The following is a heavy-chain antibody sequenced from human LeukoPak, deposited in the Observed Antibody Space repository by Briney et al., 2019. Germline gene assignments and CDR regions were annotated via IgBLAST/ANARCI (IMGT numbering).Heavy chain of an antibody. CDR1: GFTFSSYA. CDR3: ARVRVSSWYAHDY. CDR2: IKQDGSEK. D-gene: IGHD6-13*01. J-gene: IGHJ4*02. Sequence: SGGSLRLSCAASGFTFSSYAMSWVRQAPGKGLEWVANIKQDGSEKYYVDSVKGRFTISRDNAKNSLYLQMNSLRAEDTAVYYCARVRVSSWYAHDYWGQGTLVTVSS. V-gene: IGHV3-7*01.